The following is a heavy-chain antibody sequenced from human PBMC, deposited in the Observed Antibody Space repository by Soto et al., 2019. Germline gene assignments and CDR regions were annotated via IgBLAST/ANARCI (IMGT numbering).Heavy chain of an antibody. Sequence: PSETLSLTCAVSGGSISSSNWWNWVRQPPGKGLEWIGEIYHDGRTNYNPSLKSRVTISVDKSKNQLSLNLISVTAADMAVYYCASHRSYYGMDVWGQGTTVTVSS. CDR3: ASHRSYYGMDV. CDR1: GGSISSSNW. V-gene: IGHV4-4*02. CDR2: IYHDGRT. J-gene: IGHJ6*02.